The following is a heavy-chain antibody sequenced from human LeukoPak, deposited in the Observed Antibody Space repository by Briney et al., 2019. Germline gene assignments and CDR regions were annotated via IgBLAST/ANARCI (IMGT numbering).Heavy chain of an antibody. Sequence: SETLSLTCTVSGGSISRSSYYWGWIRQPPGKGLEWIGYIYYSGSTFYNPSLKSRVTISVDTSKNQFSLKLSSVSAADTAVYYCARRHWNDIHFDYWGQGTLVTVSS. CDR3: ARRHWNDIHFDY. CDR2: IYYSGST. D-gene: IGHD1-1*01. V-gene: IGHV4-39*01. CDR1: GGSISRSSYY. J-gene: IGHJ4*02.